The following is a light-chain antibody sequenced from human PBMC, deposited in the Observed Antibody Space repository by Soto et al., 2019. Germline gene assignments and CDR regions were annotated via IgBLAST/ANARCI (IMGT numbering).Light chain of an antibody. CDR3: QQRSNWPRVT. V-gene: IGKV3D-20*02. Sequence: IMLKKSPCTLSLSPGERATLSCRTSQSVSSTFLAWYQQKPGQAPRLLIYDASNRATGIPARFSGSGSGTDLTLTISSLENEDFAVYYCQQRSNWPRVTFGQGTRLEIK. CDR2: DAS. CDR1: QSVSSTF. J-gene: IGKJ5*01.